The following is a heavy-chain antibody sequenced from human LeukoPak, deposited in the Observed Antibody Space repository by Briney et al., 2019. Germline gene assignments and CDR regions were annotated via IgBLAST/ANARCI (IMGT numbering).Heavy chain of an antibody. Sequence: EPLQTSCKGSGYSFTSYWIGWVRQMPGKGLEWMGIIYPGNFDTRYSPSFQSQVTISADKSISTAYLQWSSLKASDTAMYYCARLRMVPGVIYYMDVWGKGTTVT. D-gene: IGHD3-10*01. CDR2: IYPGNFDT. CDR3: ARLRMVPGVIYYMDV. V-gene: IGHV5-51*01. CDR1: GYSFTSYW. J-gene: IGHJ6*03.